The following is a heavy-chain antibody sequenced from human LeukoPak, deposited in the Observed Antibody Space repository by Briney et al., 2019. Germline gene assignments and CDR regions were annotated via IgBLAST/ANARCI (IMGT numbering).Heavy chain of an antibody. J-gene: IGHJ3*02. D-gene: IGHD3-9*01. V-gene: IGHV3-33*05. CDR3: ARDSDWDDAFDI. CDR2: ISKDESNK. CDR1: GFSFSTFG. Sequence: GGSLRLSCAASGFSFSTFGMHWVRQTPGKGLEWVSHISKDESNKYYADSVKGRFTISRDTSKNTLFLQMNSLRAEDTAVYYCARDSDWDDAFDIWGQGTMVTVSS.